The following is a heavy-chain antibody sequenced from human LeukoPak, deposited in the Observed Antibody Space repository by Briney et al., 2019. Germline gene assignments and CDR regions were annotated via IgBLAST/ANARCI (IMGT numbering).Heavy chain of an antibody. V-gene: IGHV3-33*01. CDR3: MRYVGDLYAFDI. D-gene: IGHD3-10*02. CDR1: GSTFSLHG. CDR2: IWYDGSKT. J-gene: IGHJ3*02. Sequence: GGSLRLSCAASGSTFSLHGMHWVRQAPGKGLEWVAVIWYDGSKTNYIDSVKGRFTVSRDSSKNMLFLQMSSLRAEDTVMYYCMRYVGDLYAFDIWGQGTMVTVSS.